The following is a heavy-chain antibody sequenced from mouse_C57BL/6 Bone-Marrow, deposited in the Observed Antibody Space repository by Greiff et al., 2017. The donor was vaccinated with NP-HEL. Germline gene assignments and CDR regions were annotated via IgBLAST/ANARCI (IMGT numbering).Heavy chain of an antibody. CDR2: LYPGDGDT. V-gene: IGHV1-82*01. CDR1: GYAFSSSW. J-gene: IGHJ2*01. CDR3: ACYYGDY. D-gene: IGHD1-1*01. Sequence: QVQLKQSGPELVKPGASVKISCKASGYAFSSSWMNWVKQRPGKGLEWFGRLYPGDGDTNYNGKSKGKATLTADKSSSTAYMQLSSLASEDSAVYFCACYYGDYWGQGTTLTVSS.